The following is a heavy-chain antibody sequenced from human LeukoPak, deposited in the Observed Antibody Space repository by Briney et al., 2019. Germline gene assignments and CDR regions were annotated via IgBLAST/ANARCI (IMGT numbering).Heavy chain of an antibody. Sequence: GGSLRLSCAASGFTFSSYSMNWVRQAPGKGLEWVSSISSSSSYIYYADSVKDRFTISRDNAKNSLYLQMNSLRAEDTAVYYCARDISDYPFDYWGQGTLVTVSS. D-gene: IGHD3/OR15-3a*01. CDR2: ISSSSSYI. V-gene: IGHV3-21*01. CDR1: GFTFSSYS. CDR3: ARDISDYPFDY. J-gene: IGHJ4*02.